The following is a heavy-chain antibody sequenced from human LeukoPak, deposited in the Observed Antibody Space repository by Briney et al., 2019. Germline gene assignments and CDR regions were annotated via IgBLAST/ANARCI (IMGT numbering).Heavy chain of an antibody. CDR1: GFTFDDYA. Sequence: PGGSLRLSCAASGFTFDDYAMHWVRQAPGKGLEWVSGISWNSGSIGYADSVKGRFTISRDNAKNSLYLQMNSLRAEDTALYYCAKDFYDSSGYQYYYYGMDVWGQGTTVTVSS. D-gene: IGHD3-22*01. V-gene: IGHV3-9*01. J-gene: IGHJ6*02. CDR2: ISWNSGSI. CDR3: AKDFYDSSGYQYYYYGMDV.